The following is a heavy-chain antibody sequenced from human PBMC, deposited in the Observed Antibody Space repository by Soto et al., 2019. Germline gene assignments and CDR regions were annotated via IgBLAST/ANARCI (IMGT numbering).Heavy chain of an antibody. CDR3: ARGGSYSSSGLNY. CDR1: GGSISSSSYY. CDR2: IYYSGST. Sequence: SETLSLTCTVSGGSISSSSYYWGWIRQPPGKGLEWIGSIYYSGSTYYNPSLKSRVTISVDTSKNQFSLKLSSVTAADTAVYYCARGGSYSSSGLNYWGQGTLVTVSS. J-gene: IGHJ4*02. V-gene: IGHV4-39*01. D-gene: IGHD6-6*01.